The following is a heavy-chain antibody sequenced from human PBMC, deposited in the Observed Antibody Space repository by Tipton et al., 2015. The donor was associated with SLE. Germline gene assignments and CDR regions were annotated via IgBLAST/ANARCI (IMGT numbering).Heavy chain of an antibody. D-gene: IGHD5-18*01. CDR3: ARDYSFGYSDY. J-gene: IGHJ4*02. CDR2: IKPDGSEK. Sequence: SLRLSCAASGFTFSSYAMIWVRQAPGKGLEWVANIKPDGSEKHHVDSLKGRLTISRDNARSSLYLQMNNLRAEDTGVYYCARDYSFGYSDYWGQGTLVTVSS. CDR1: GFTFSSYA. V-gene: IGHV3-7*01.